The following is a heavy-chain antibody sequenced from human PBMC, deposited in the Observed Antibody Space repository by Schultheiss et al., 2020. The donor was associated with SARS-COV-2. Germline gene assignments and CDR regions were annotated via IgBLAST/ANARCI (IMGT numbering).Heavy chain of an antibody. CDR2: ISFDESEK. CDR1: GFTFRSYT. Sequence: GESLKISCTASGFTFRSYTMHWVRQGPGQGLEWVSVISFDESEKYYGDSVKGRFSISRDNSNNTVFLQMNSLRPEDTAVYYCAKAEGAVSSSSDYWGQGTLVTVSS. CDR3: AKAEGAVSSSSDY. D-gene: IGHD6-6*01. J-gene: IGHJ4*02. V-gene: IGHV3-30*04.